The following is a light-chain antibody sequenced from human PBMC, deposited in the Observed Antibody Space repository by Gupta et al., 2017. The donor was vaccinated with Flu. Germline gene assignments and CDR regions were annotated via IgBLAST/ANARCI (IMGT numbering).Light chain of an antibody. CDR2: LVS. V-gene: IGKV2-30*01. J-gene: IGKJ1*01. Sequence: SLPVTLGQPASISCRSSQGLVYSDGNTYLHWLQQRPGQSPRRLIDLVSHRESGVPDRFSGRGSGTDFTRKSSRVEAGDGGVYDCMQGAHWPWACGQGTKVEIK. CDR1: QGLVYSDGNTY. CDR3: MQGAHWPWA.